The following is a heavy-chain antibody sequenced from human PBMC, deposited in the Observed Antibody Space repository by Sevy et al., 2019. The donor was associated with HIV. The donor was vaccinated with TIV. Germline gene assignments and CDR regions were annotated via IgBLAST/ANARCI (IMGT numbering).Heavy chain of an antibody. CDR3: ARGFPPSGYDGEYYYYYGMDV. CDR1: GFTFSSYW. CDR2: IKQDGSEK. J-gene: IGHJ6*02. Sequence: GGSLRLSCAASGFTFSSYWMSWVRQAPGKGLEWVANIKQDGSEKYYVHSVKGRFTISRDNAKNSLYLQMNSLRAEDTAVYYCARGFPPSGYDGEYYYYYGMDVWGQGTTVTVSS. D-gene: IGHD5-12*01. V-gene: IGHV3-7*03.